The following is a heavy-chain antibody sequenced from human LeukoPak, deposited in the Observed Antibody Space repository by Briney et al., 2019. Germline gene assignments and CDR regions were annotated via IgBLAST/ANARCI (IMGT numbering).Heavy chain of an antibody. Sequence: GGSLRLSCAASGFTFSNYAMTWVRQAPGKGLEWVAFIRRSGGRSTDYADSVRGRFTISRDNSKNTLYLQMNSLRAEDTAVYHCARDLGCSTSSCRYNWFDPWGQGTLVTVSS. J-gene: IGHJ5*02. V-gene: IGHV3-23*01. D-gene: IGHD2-2*01. CDR3: ARDLGCSTSSCRYNWFDP. CDR1: GFTFSNYA. CDR2: IRRSGGRST.